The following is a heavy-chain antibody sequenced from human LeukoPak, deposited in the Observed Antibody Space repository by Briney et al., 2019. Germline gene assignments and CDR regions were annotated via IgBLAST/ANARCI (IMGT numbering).Heavy chain of an antibody. V-gene: IGHV3-21*01. J-gene: IGHJ5*02. CDR1: GFTFSSYS. Sequence: GGSLRLSCAASGFTFSSYSMNWVRQAPGKGLEWVSSISSSSSHIYYADSVKGRFTISRDNAKNSLYLQMNSLRAEDTAVYYCAPRPLYSSGWYGSWGQGTLVTVSS. D-gene: IGHD6-19*01. CDR3: APRPLYSSGWYGS. CDR2: ISSSSSHI.